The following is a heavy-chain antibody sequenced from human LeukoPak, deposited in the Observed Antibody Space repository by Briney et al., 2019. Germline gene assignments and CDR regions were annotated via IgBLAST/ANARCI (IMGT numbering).Heavy chain of an antibody. D-gene: IGHD3-10*01. CDR1: GASIAIGAESYH. J-gene: IGHJ6*03. V-gene: IGHV4-39*07. Sequence: SETLSLTCTVSGASIAIGAESYHWGWIRQPPGKGLEWIGTIYYTGISYYNPSLESRVPSSLDTSKNQFSLTLNSVTAADTAVYYCARHGSGSYFYCYYYMDVWGKGTTVTVSS. CDR3: ARHGSGSYFYCYYYMDV. CDR2: IYYTGIS.